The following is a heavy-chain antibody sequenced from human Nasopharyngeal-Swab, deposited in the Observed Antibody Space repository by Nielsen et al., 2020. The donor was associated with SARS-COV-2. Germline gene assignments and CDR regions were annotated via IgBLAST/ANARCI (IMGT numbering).Heavy chain of an antibody. CDR1: GFTVSSNY. D-gene: IGHD3-3*01. CDR2: IYSGGST. J-gene: IGHJ4*02. Sequence: GESLKISCAASGFTVSSNYMSWVRQAPGKGLEWVSVIYSGGSTYYADSVKGRFTISRDNSKNTLYLQMNSLRAEDTAVYYCAREIQDFWSGRLDYWGQGTLVTVSS. V-gene: IGHV3-66*01. CDR3: AREIQDFWSGRLDY.